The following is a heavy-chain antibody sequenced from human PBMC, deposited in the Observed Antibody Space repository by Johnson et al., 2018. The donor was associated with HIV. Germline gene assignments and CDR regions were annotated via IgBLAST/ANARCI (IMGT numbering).Heavy chain of an antibody. J-gene: IGHJ3*02. D-gene: IGHD4-17*01. CDR2: IKQDGSEK. CDR3: AKVDRPLRAGAFDI. CDR1: GFTFGSYA. V-gene: IGHV3-30*04. Sequence: QVQLVESGGGVVQPGRSLRLSCAASGFTFGSYAMHWVRQAPGKGLEWVANIKQDGSEKYYADSVKGRFTISRDNSKNTLYLQMNSLRAEDTAVYYCAKVDRPLRAGAFDIWGQGTMVTVSS.